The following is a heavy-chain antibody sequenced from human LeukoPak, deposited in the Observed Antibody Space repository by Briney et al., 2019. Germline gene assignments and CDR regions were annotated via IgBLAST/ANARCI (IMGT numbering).Heavy chain of an antibody. V-gene: IGHV3-21*01. J-gene: IGHJ4*02. CDR1: GFTFSSYS. D-gene: IGHD6-13*01. CDR3: ARELYSSSCRFDY. CDR2: ISSSSSYI. Sequence: GSLRLSCAASGFTFSSYSMNWVRQAPGKGLEWVSSISSSSSYIYYADSVKGRFTISRDNAKNSLYLQMNSLRAEDTAVYYCARELYSSSCRFDYWGQGTLVTVSS.